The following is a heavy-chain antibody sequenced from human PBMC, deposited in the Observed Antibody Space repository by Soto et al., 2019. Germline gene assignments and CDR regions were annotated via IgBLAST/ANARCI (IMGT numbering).Heavy chain of an antibody. V-gene: IGHV3-23*01. J-gene: IGHJ4*02. CDR1: GFTFSTYA. D-gene: IGHD6-19*01. CDR2: ISGSGDST. Sequence: GGSLRLSCAASGFTFSTYAMNWVRQAPGKGLEWVSGISGSGDSTYYADSVKGRFTVSRDNSKNTLYLQMNSLRAEDTAVFYCAKERSSGWSFDYWGQETLVTVSS. CDR3: AKERSSGWSFDY.